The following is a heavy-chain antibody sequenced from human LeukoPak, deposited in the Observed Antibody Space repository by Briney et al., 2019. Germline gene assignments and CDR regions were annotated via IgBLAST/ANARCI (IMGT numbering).Heavy chain of an antibody. CDR2: INHSGST. CDR3: AREGYDFWSGYPSFDL. V-gene: IGHV4-34*01. J-gene: IGHJ2*01. CDR1: GGSFSGYY. Sequence: SETLSLTCAVYGGSFSGYYWSWIRQPPGKGLEWIGEINHSGSTNYNPSLKSRVTISVDTSKNQFSLKLSSVTAADTAVYYCAREGYDFWSGYPSFDLWGRGTLVTVSS. D-gene: IGHD3-3*01.